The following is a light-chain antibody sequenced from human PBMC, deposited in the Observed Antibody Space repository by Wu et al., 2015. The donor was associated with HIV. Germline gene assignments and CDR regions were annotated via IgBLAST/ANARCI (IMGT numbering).Light chain of an antibody. CDR2: AAS. J-gene: IGKJ1*01. V-gene: IGKV1-8*01. CDR3: QKYNTAPWT. CDR1: QGISSY. Sequence: AIRITQSPSSLSASTGDRVTITCRASQGISSYLAWYQQKPGKAPKLLIYAASTLQSGVPSRFSGSGSGTDFTLTISSLQPEDVATYYCQKYNTAPWTFGQGTKVEVK.